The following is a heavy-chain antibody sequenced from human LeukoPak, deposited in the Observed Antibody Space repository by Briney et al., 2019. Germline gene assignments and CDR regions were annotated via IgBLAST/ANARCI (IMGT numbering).Heavy chain of an antibody. CDR3: ARHDYGGFGV. Sequence: GGSLRLSCAASGFTFSDFYMHWIRQAPGKGLEWVAYISSSGNTIYYADSVKGRLTISRDNAKNSLFLQMNSLRAEDTAVYYCARHDYGGFGVWGKGTSVAVFS. D-gene: IGHD4/OR15-4a*01. J-gene: IGHJ6*04. V-gene: IGHV3-11*04. CDR1: GFTFSDFY. CDR2: ISSSGNTI.